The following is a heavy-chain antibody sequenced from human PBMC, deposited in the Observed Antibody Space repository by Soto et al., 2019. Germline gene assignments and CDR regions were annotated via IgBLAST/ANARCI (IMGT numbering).Heavy chain of an antibody. D-gene: IGHD6-19*01. Sequence: QVQLAQSGAEVKKSGSSVKVSCKASGGTLSNSAFSWVRPAPGQGLEWMGGIIPVFGMVNYAQKSQDRVTITADESSSTVYMELSSLRSEDTAVDYCGTGRIVVAGSSAYYGLDVWGQGTTVTVT. CDR3: GTGRIVVAGSSAYYGLDV. CDR1: GGTLSNSA. J-gene: IGHJ6*02. CDR2: IIPVFGMV. V-gene: IGHV1-69*01.